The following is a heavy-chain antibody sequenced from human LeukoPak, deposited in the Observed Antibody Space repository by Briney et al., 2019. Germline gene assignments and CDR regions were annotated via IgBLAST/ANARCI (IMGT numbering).Heavy chain of an antibody. CDR2: IKSKIDGETT. CDR3: TTSQGYCSGGNCYYGYFDP. D-gene: IGHD2-15*01. J-gene: IGHJ5*02. Sequence: PGGSLRLSCAASGFTFTNAWMSWVRQAPGKGLKWVGRIKSKIDGETTDYAAPVKGRFTISRDDSKNTLYLQMNSLKTEDTAVYYCTTSQGYCSGGNCYYGYFDPWGQGTLVTVSS. CDR1: GFTFTNAW. V-gene: IGHV3-15*01.